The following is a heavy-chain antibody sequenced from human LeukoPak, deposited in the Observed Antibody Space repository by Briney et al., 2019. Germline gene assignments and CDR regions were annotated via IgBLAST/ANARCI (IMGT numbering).Heavy chain of an antibody. CDR3: TRDTDYGSATNYFDS. J-gene: IGHJ4*02. Sequence: GGSLRLSCAASGFTFDDYAMHWVRQAPGKGLEWVALISWEGQTTYYADSVRGRFTISRDNSKNSLYLQMNSLRTEDTAFYCCTRDTDYGSATNYFDSWGQGTLVSVSS. CDR2: ISWEGQTT. CDR1: GFTFDDYA. V-gene: IGHV3-43*01. D-gene: IGHD3-10*01.